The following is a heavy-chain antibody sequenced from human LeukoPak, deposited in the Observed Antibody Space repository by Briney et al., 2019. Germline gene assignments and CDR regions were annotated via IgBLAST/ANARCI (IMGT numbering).Heavy chain of an antibody. V-gene: IGHV3-23*01. CDR2: ISGSGGST. CDR3: AKDGTWIQLWLGY. J-gene: IGHJ4*02. Sequence: GGSLRLSCAASGFTFSSYAMTWIRQAPDKGLEWVSAISGSGGSTYYVDSVKGRFTISRDNSKNTLYLQMNSLRVEDTAIYFCAKDGTWIQLWLGYWGQGTLVTVSS. CDR1: GFTFSSYA. D-gene: IGHD5-18*01.